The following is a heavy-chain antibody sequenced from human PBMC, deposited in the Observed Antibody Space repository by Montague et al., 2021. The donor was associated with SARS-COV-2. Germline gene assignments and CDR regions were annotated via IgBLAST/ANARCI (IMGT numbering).Heavy chain of an antibody. Sequence: SETLSLTCTVSGGSISSYYWSWIRQPPGKGLEWIGYIYYSGSTNSNPSLKSRVTISVDTSKNQFSLKLSSVTAADTAVYYCARGSGWMVNAFDIWGQGTMVTVSS. CDR3: ARGSGWMVNAFDI. CDR1: GGSISSYY. CDR2: IYYSGST. V-gene: IGHV4-59*01. D-gene: IGHD6-19*01. J-gene: IGHJ3*02.